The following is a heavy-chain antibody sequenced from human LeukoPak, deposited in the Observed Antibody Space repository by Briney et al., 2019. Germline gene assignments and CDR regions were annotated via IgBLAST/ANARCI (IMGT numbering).Heavy chain of an antibody. J-gene: IGHJ5*02. Sequence: GGSLRLSCAASGFTFSNYWMNWVRQAPGKGLEWVAKIKEAGSEKHYVDSVKGRLTISRDNAKNSLYLQMNSLRAEDTAVYYCARGLYYGSGSYYAWGQGTLVTVSS. CDR2: IKEAGSEK. CDR1: GFTFSNYW. V-gene: IGHV3-7*01. D-gene: IGHD3-10*01. CDR3: ARGLYYGSGSYYA.